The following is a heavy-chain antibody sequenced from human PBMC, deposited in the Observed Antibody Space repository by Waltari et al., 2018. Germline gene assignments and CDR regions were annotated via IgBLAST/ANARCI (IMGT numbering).Heavy chain of an antibody. CDR3: VSSAAGTRLSDAFNI. CDR2: TAFDGGNK. V-gene: IGHV3-30*01. CDR1: GMTLSRYA. Sequence: HVHLVASGGGVVQAGKFLRPSCAATGMTLSRYALTWFRQAPGQGLEWVALTAFDGGNKCYADSVKRRFTISRDNSKNTLYLEMNSLRAEDTAIYYCVSSAAGTRLSDAFNIWSQGTMVT. J-gene: IGHJ3*02. D-gene: IGHD6-13*01.